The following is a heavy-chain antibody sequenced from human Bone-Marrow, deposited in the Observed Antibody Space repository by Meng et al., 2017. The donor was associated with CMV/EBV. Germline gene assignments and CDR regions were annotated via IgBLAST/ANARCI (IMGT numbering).Heavy chain of an antibody. CDR1: GGTFGSNA. D-gene: IGHD3-16*01. J-gene: IGHJ4*02. Sequence: SVKVSCKASGGTFGSNALSWVRQAPGQGLEWIGGIIPILGLSTYAQRFQGRVTITADKSTGTGYMEVPSLRFDDTAVYYCVTYQYDSGWTEDSWGQGTLVTVSS. CDR3: VTYQYDSGWTEDS. CDR2: IIPILGLS. V-gene: IGHV1-69*10.